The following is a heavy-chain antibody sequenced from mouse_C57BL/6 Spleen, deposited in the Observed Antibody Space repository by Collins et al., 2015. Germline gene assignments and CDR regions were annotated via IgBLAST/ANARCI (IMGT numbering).Heavy chain of an antibody. D-gene: IGHD2-13*01. CDR2: IRNKANGYTT. CDR1: GFTFTDYY. Sequence: EVKLVESGGGLVQPGGSLRLSCATSGFTFTDYYMSWVRQPPGKALEWLGFIRNKANGYTTEYSASVKGRFTISRDNSQSILYLQMNTLRAEDSATYYCARVSYGGWYFDVWGAGTTVTVSS. J-gene: IGHJ1*01. CDR3: ARVSYGGWYFDV. V-gene: IGHV7-3*02.